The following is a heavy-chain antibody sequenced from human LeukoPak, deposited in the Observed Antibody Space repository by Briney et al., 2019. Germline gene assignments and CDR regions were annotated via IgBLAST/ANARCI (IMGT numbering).Heavy chain of an antibody. CDR1: GGTFSSYA. D-gene: IGHD6-19*01. Sequence: GASVKVSCKASGGTFSSYAISWVRQAPGQGLEWMGGIIPIFGTANYAQRFQGRVTITADESTSTAYMELRSLRSDDTAVYYCARDLGQWLVPEGYWGQGTLVTVSS. CDR3: ARDLGQWLVPEGY. CDR2: IIPIFGTA. V-gene: IGHV1-69*13. J-gene: IGHJ4*02.